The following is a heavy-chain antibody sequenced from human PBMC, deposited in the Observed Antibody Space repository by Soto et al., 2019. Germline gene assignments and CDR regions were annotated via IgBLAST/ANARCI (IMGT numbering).Heavy chain of an antibody. Sequence: ASVKVYCKASGYTFTGYSLHSVRHAPGQGLEWMGWINPNSGGTNYVQKFQGRVTMTRDTSISTAYMELSRLRSDDTAVYYCARVNYDRSGDPYYFDYWGQGTLVTGSS. D-gene: IGHD3-22*01. CDR2: INPNSGGT. CDR3: ARVNYDRSGDPYYFDY. CDR1: GYTFTGYS. V-gene: IGHV1-2*02. J-gene: IGHJ4*02.